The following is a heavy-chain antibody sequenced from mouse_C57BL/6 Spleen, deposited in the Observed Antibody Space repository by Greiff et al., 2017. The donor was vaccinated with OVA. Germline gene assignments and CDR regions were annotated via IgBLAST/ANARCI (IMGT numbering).Heavy chain of an antibody. D-gene: IGHD1-1*01. CDR1: GFTFSDYG. CDR2: LSSGSSTI. CDR3: ARGRITTVVAPAY. J-gene: IGHJ3*01. V-gene: IGHV5-17*01. Sequence: EVQLVESGGGLVKPGGSLTLSCAASGFTFSDYGMHWVRQAPEKGLAWVAYLSSGSSTIYYADTVKGRFTISRDNAKNTLFLQMTSLRSEDTAMYYCARGRITTVVAPAYWGQGTLVTVSA.